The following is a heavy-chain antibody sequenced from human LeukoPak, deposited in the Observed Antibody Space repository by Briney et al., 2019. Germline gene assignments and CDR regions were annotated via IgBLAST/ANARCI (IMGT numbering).Heavy chain of an antibody. CDR2: IYYSGST. Sequence: SETLSLTCTVSGGSISSYYWSWIRQPPGKGLEWIGYIYYSGSTNYNPSLKSRVTISVDTSKNQFSLKLSSVTAADTAVYYCARVREMATSPFDYWGQGTLVTVSS. CDR3: ARVREMATSPFDY. CDR1: GGSISSYY. D-gene: IGHD5-24*01. J-gene: IGHJ4*02. V-gene: IGHV4-59*01.